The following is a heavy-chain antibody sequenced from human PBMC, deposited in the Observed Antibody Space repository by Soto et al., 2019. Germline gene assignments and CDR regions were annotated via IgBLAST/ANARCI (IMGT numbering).Heavy chain of an antibody. CDR1: GFIFENFG. D-gene: IGHD1-26*01. J-gene: IGHJ5*02. CDR3: AKNQGVELVPLATVDWFDP. Sequence: LRLSCAAAGFIFENFGMSWVRQAPGKGLEWISSISGSGFKKYYADSVKGRFTISRDNSKSTVYLELNNLSAEDTAVYHCAKNQGVELVPLATVDWFDPWGQGSVVTV. V-gene: IGHV3-23*01. CDR2: ISGSGFKK.